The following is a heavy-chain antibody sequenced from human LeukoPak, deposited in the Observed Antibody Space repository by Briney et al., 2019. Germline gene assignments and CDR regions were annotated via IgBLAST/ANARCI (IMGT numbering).Heavy chain of an antibody. D-gene: IGHD6-19*01. J-gene: IGHJ4*02. CDR3: ARGRHSSGWYVDH. CDR2: MNSNSGNT. Sequence: ASVKVSCKASGYTFTSYDINWVRQATGQGLEWMGWMNSNSGNTGYAQKFQGRVTMTRNTSIGTAYMELSSLRSEDTAVYYCARGRHSSGWYVDHWGQGTLVTVSS. V-gene: IGHV1-8*01. CDR1: GYTFTSYD.